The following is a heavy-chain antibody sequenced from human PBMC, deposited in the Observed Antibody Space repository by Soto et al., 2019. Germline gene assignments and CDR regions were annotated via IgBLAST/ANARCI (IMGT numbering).Heavy chain of an antibody. D-gene: IGHD6-19*01. CDR1: GGSISSSSYY. CDR2: IYYSGST. Sequence: SETLSLTCTVSGGSISSSSYYWGWIRQPPGKGLEWIGSIYYSGSTYYNPSLKSRVTISVDTSKNQFSLKLSSVTAADTAVYYCGSFCSGWYGIGYYYGMEVWGQGATVTVSS. J-gene: IGHJ6*02. V-gene: IGHV4-39*01. CDR3: GSFCSGWYGIGYYYGMEV.